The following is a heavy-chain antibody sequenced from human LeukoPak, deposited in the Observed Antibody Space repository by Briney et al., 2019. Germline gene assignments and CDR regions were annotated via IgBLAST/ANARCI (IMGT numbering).Heavy chain of an antibody. CDR1: GYTLTRYY. J-gene: IGHJ6*02. CDR2: IDTNDGTR. V-gene: IGHV1-46*01. D-gene: IGHD6-19*01. CDR3: ARDIAVTGTGHYYGMDV. Sequence: ASVKVSCKASGYTLTRYYMHWVRHAPGQGLEWMGIIDTNDGTRSYAQKFQGRVTMTRDMSTSTVYMELSSLRSEDTALYYCARDIAVTGTGHYYGMDVWGQGTTVTVSS.